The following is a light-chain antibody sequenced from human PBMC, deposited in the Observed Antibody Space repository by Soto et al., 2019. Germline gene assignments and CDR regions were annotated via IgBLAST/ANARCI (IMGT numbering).Light chain of an antibody. J-gene: IGKJ2*02. Sequence: DRVMTQSPLSLPVTPGEPASIACRSSQSLLHSNGYNYLDWYLQKPGQSPQLLIYLGSNRASGVPGRFSGSGSGTDFTLKISRVEAEDVGVYYCMQALQTRTFGQGTKLEIK. CDR1: QSLLHSNGYNY. CDR3: MQALQTRT. CDR2: LGS. V-gene: IGKV2-28*01.